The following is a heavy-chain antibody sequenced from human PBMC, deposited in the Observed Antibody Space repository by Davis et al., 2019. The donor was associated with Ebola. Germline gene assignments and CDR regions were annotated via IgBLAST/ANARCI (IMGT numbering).Heavy chain of an antibody. CDR2: IYYSGST. CDR1: GGSISSGGYY. D-gene: IGHD2-15*01. J-gene: IGHJ6*02. V-gene: IGHV4-39*07. CDR3: ARVRMVVPYYYGMDV. Sequence: MPGGSLRPSCTVPGGSISSGGYYWSWIRQPPGKCLEWIGSIYYSGSTYYNPSLKSRVTISVDTSKNQFSLKLSSVTAADTAVYYCARVRMVVPYYYGMDVWGQGTTVTVSS.